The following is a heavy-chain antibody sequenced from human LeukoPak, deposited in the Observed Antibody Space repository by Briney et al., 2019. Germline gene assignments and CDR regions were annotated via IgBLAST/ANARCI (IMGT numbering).Heavy chain of an antibody. Sequence: SETLSLTCAVYGGSFSGYYWSWIRQPPGKGLEWIGEINHSGSTNYNPSLKSRVTISVDTSENQFSLKLSSVTAADTAVYYCARGYGSGSYYYYYGMDVWGQGTTVTVSS. V-gene: IGHV4-34*01. CDR3: ARGYGSGSYYYYYGMDV. D-gene: IGHD3-10*01. CDR2: INHSGST. CDR1: GGSFSGYY. J-gene: IGHJ6*02.